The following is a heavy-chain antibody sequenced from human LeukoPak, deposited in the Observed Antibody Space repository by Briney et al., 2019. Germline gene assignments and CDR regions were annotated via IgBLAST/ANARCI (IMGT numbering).Heavy chain of an antibody. V-gene: IGHV3-48*02. D-gene: IGHD2-21*01. Sequence: GGSLRLSCAASGFTFSVYSMNWVRQPPGMGLEWVSYITSNSATIQYADSVKGRFTVSRDNAKNSLSLQMNSLRDEDTAVYYCARSVGGQGTLVTVSS. J-gene: IGHJ4*02. CDR3: ARSV. CDR1: GFTFSVYS. CDR2: ITSNSATI.